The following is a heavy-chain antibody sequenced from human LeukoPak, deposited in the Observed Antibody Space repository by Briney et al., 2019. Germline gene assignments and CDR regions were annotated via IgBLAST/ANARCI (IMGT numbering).Heavy chain of an antibody. CDR2: IYSGGST. J-gene: IGHJ4*02. D-gene: IGHD2-15*01. CDR3: ARDIRYCSGGSCYSVYDY. V-gene: IGHV3-53*01. CDR1: GFTVSSNY. Sequence: GGSLRLSCAASGFTVSSNYMSWVRQAPGKGLEWVSVIYSGGSTYYADSVKGRFTISRDNSKNTLYLQMNSLRAEDTAVYYCARDIRYCSGGSCYSVYDYWGQGTLVTVSS.